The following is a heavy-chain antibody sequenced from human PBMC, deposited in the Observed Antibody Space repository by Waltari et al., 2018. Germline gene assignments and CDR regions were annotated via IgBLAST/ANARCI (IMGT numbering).Heavy chain of an antibody. J-gene: IGHJ5*02. CDR3: AKNANANYINWFDP. V-gene: IGHV3-23*01. CDR2: ITGSGDNT. Sequence: EVQLLESGGGLVQPGGSLRLPCEASGFTFSTYALSWVRQAPGKGLEWVSGITGSGDNTYYAGSVKGRFTISRDNSKNTLSLQMNSLRDDDTAVYSCAKNANANYINWFDPWGQGTLVTVSS. CDR1: GFTFSTYA. D-gene: IGHD1-7*01.